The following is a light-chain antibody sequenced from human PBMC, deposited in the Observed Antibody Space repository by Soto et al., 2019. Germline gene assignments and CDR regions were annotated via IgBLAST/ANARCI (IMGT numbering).Light chain of an antibody. J-gene: IGKJ2*01. V-gene: IGKV1-5*03. Sequence: DIQMTQSPSTLSASVGDRVTITCRASQSISSWLAWYQQKPGKAPKLLIYKASSLEGGVPSRFSGSGSGTEFTLTISSLQPDDFATYYCQQYSTYWFTFGQGTKLEIK. CDR2: KAS. CDR1: QSISSW. CDR3: QQYSTYWFT.